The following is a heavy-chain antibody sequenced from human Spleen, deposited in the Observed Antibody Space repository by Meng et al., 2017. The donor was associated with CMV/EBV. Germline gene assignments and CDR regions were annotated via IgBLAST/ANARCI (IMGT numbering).Heavy chain of an antibody. V-gene: IGHV4-61*05. D-gene: IGHD1-26*01. Sequence: SETLSLTCTVSGGSISSSSYYWGWIRQPPGKGLEWIGYIYYSGSTNYNPSLMSRVNISLDMSKNQFSLKLRSVTAADTAVYYCARWGGILAFHIWGQGTMVTVSS. CDR3: ARWGGILAFHI. J-gene: IGHJ3*02. CDR2: IYYSGST. CDR1: GGSISSSSYY.